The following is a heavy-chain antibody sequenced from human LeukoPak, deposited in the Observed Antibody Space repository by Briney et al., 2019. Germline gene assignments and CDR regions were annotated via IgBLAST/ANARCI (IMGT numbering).Heavy chain of an antibody. D-gene: IGHD7-27*01. CDR2: INPNSGGT. CDR1: GYTFTGYY. J-gene: IGHJ3*02. V-gene: IGHV1-2*02. CDR3: ARVANWGSMQAFDI. Sequence: GASVKVSCKVSGYTFTGYYMHWVPQAPGQGLEWMGWINPNSGGTNYAQKFQGRVTMTRDTSISTAYMELSRLRSDDTAVYYCARVANWGSMQAFDIWGQGTMVTVSS.